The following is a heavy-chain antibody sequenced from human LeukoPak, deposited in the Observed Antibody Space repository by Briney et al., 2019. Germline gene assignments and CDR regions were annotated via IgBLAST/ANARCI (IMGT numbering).Heavy chain of an antibody. D-gene: IGHD6-19*01. V-gene: IGHV3-48*02. Sequence: PGGSLRLSCAASGFTFSSYSMNWVRQAPGKGLEWVSYTSSSSSTIYCADSVKGRFTISRDNAKNSLYLQMNSLRDEDTAVYYCARHPVAGTSESRFDPWGQGTLVTVSS. CDR3: ARHPVAGTSESRFDP. CDR2: TSSSSSTI. J-gene: IGHJ5*02. CDR1: GFTFSSYS.